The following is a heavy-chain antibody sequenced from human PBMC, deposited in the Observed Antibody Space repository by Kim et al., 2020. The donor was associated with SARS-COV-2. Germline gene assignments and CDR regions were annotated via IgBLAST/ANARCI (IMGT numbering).Heavy chain of an antibody. CDR2: INHSGST. Sequence: SETLSLTCAVYGGFFSGYYWSWIRQPPGKGLEWIGEINHSGSTNYNPSLKSRVTISVDTSKNQFSLKLSSVTAADTAVYYCAREKAARYYYYGMDVWGQGSTVTVSS. J-gene: IGHJ6*02. V-gene: IGHV4-34*01. D-gene: IGHD6-13*01. CDR3: AREKAARYYYYGMDV. CDR1: GGFFSGYY.